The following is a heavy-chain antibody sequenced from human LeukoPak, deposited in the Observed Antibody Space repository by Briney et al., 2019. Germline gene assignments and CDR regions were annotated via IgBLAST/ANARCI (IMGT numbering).Heavy chain of an antibody. CDR3: ARLITIFGVVTDD. D-gene: IGHD3-3*01. J-gene: IGHJ4*02. CDR2: IYHSGST. V-gene: IGHV4-38-2*01. CDR1: GYSISSGYY. Sequence: KPSETPSPTFAVSGYSISSGYYWGWIRQPPGKGRVWIGSIYHSGSTYYNPSLKSRVTISVDTSKNQFSLKLSSVTAADTAVYYCARLITIFGVVTDDWGQGTLVTVSS.